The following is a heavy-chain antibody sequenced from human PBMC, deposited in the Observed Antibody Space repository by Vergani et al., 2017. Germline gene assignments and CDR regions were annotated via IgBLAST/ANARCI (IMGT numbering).Heavy chain of an antibody. CDR3: ARGDYGILTGYRY. Sequence: QVQVVQSGAEVKKSGASVKVSCKTSGYTFSNYNMHWVRQAPGQGLEWMGIINPSGGQTNYAQKFLGRVTMTRDTSTSTVYMELSSLRSEETAIYYCARGDYGILTGYRYWVQGTLVTVSA. CDR1: GYTFSNYN. D-gene: IGHD3-9*01. J-gene: IGHJ4*02. V-gene: IGHV1-46*03. CDR2: INPSGGQT.